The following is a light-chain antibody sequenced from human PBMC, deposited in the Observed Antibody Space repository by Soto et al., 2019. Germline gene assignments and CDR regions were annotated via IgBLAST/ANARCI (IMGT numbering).Light chain of an antibody. CDR1: SSDVGGYNY. J-gene: IGLJ1*01. V-gene: IGLV2-14*01. CDR2: DVS. Sequence: QSVLTQPASVSGSPGQLITISCTGTSSDVGGYNYVSWYQQHPGKAPKLMIYDVSNRPSGVSNRFSGSKSGNTASLTISGLQSEDEADYYCSSYTSSSTLVFGTGTKVTVL. CDR3: SSYTSSSTLV.